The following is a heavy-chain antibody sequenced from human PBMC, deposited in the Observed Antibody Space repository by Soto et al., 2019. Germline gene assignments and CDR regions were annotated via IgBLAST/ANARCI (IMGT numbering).Heavy chain of an antibody. D-gene: IGHD2-15*01. J-gene: IGHJ6*02. Sequence: GSLRLSCAASGFTFSSYAMSWVRQAPGKGLEWVSGISGSGGSTYYADSVKGRFTISRDNSKNTLYLQMNSLRDEDTAVYYCANACSGPYVQKYYYYGMDVWGQGTTVTVSS. CDR2: ISGSGGST. CDR3: ANACSGPYVQKYYYYGMDV. V-gene: IGHV3-23*01. CDR1: GFTFSSYA.